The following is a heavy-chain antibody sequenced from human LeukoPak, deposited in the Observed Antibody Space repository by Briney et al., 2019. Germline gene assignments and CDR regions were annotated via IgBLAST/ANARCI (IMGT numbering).Heavy chain of an antibody. Sequence: PSETLSLTCTVSGGSISSYYWSWIRQPPGKGLEWIGYIYYSGSTNYNPSLKSRATISVDTSKNQFSLKLSSVTAADTAVYYCARLNQWFGAYWFDPWGQGTLVTVSS. CDR2: IYYSGST. V-gene: IGHV4-59*01. CDR1: GGSISSYY. CDR3: ARLNQWFGAYWFDP. D-gene: IGHD3-10*01. J-gene: IGHJ5*02.